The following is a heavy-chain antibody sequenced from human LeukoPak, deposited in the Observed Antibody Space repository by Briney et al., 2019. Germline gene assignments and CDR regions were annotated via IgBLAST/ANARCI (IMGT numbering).Heavy chain of an antibody. CDR3: VKELISVAPGAFDI. Sequence: GGSLRLSCSASGFTFSSYAMHWVRQAPGKGLEYVSAISSNGGSTYYADSVKGRFTISRDNSKNTLYLQMSSLRAEDTAVYYCVKELISVAPGAFDIWGQGTMVTVSS. CDR1: GFTFSSYA. D-gene: IGHD6-19*01. J-gene: IGHJ3*02. CDR2: ISSNGGST. V-gene: IGHV3-64D*06.